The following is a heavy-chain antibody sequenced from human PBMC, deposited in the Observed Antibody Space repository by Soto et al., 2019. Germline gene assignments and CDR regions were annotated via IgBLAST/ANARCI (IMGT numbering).Heavy chain of an antibody. Sequence: LRLSCAASGFAFSNYAMNWVRQAPGEGLEWVSAISGSGGSAYYADSVEARFTISRDNSKNTLYLQMNSLRVDDTAAYYCAKDRESSSWRTTIYYFDYWGQGTLVTVSS. CDR3: AKDRESSSWRTTIYYFDY. V-gene: IGHV3-23*01. CDR2: ISGSGGSA. CDR1: GFAFSNYA. J-gene: IGHJ4*02. D-gene: IGHD6-13*01.